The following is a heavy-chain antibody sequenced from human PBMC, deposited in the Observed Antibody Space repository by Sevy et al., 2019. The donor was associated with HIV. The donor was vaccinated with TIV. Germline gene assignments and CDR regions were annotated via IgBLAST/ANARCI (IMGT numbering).Heavy chain of an antibody. CDR1: GFTFSSYA. CDR2: ISGSGGST. J-gene: IGHJ4*02. V-gene: IGHV3-23*01. Sequence: GGSLRLSCAASGFTFSSYAMSWVRQAPGEGLKWVSAISGSGGSTYYADSVKGRFTISRDNSKNTLYLQMNSLRAEDTAVYYCAKARAVAFDYWGQGTLVTVSS. CDR3: AKARAVAFDY. D-gene: IGHD6-19*01.